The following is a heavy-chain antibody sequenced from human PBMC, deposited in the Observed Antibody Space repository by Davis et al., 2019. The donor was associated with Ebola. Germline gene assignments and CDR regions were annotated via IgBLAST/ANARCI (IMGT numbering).Heavy chain of an antibody. CDR1: GFTFDDHA. CDR3: VRGGGRDAYLLDY. J-gene: IGHJ4*02. Sequence: GGSLRLSCAASGFTFDDHAMHWVRRAPGKGLEWVSGISWNSAHIDYADSVKGRFTISRDNAKNSLYLQMNSLRAEDSAVYYCVRGGGRDAYLLDYWGQGTLVTVSS. V-gene: IGHV3-9*01. D-gene: IGHD5-24*01. CDR2: ISWNSAHI.